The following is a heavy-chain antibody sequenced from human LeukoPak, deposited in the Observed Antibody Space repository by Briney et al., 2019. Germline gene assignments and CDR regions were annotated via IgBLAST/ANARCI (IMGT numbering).Heavy chain of an antibody. CDR1: GFTFSDYY. D-gene: IGHD2-2*01. CDR2: TSSSGSTI. V-gene: IGHV3-11*04. J-gene: IGHJ4*02. Sequence: GGSLRLSCAASGFTFSDYYMSWIRQAPGKGLEWVSYTSSSGSTIYYADSVKGRFTISRDNAKNSLYLQMISLRAEDTAVYYCARDIVVVPAAITTLFDYWGQGTLVTVSS. CDR3: ARDIVVVPAAITTLFDY.